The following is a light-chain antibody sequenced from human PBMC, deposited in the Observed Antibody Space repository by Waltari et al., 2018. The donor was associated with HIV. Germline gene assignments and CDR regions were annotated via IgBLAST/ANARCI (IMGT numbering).Light chain of an antibody. J-gene: IGLJ2*01. V-gene: IGLV2-14*03. Sequence: QSALTQPASVSGSPGQSITLSCTGASSDVGRYNFVSWYQHHPGKAPKLIIYDVSNRPSVVSNRFSGSKPGTPAALTISELQAEDEADYYCSSYTSSRTVVFGGGTKLTVL. CDR1: SSDVGRYNF. CDR3: SSYTSSRTVV. CDR2: DVS.